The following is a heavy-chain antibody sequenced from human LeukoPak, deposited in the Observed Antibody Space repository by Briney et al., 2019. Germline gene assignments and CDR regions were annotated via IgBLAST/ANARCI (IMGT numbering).Heavy chain of an antibody. D-gene: IGHD3-10*01. Sequence: GGSLRLSCAASGFTFRSYGMAWVRQAPGKGLEWVSAISGSGGSTYYADSVQGRFIISRDNSKNTLYLQMNRLRAEDTAVYYCAKDRGIISDYWGQGTLVTVSS. CDR3: AKDRGIISDY. V-gene: IGHV3-23*01. CDR2: ISGSGGST. CDR1: GFTFRSYG. J-gene: IGHJ4*02.